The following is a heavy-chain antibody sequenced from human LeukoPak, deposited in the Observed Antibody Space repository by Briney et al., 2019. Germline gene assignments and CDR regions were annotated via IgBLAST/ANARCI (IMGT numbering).Heavy chain of an antibody. CDR3: ATGGYCSSTSCYGNWFDP. CDR2: IYSSGST. J-gene: IGHJ5*02. CDR1: GGSISSYY. V-gene: IGHV4-4*07. Sequence: SETLSLTCTVSGGSISSYYWSWIRQPAGKGLEWIGRIYSSGSTNYNPSLNSRVTMSVDTSKNQFSLRLSSVTAADTAVYYCATGGYCSSTSCYGNWFDPWGQGTLVTVSS. D-gene: IGHD2-2*01.